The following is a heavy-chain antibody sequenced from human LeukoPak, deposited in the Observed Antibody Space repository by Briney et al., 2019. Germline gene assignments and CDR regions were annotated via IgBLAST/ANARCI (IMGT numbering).Heavy chain of an antibody. Sequence: GGSLRLSCAASGFTFSIYGTHWVRQAPGKGLEWVAVIANDAKTTYYANSVKGRFTISRDNSKNTLYLQMGSLRAEDMAVYYCARDAPLSGTPTAQLDYWGQGTLVTVSS. CDR1: GFTFSIYG. CDR3: ARDAPLSGTPTAQLDY. D-gene: IGHD2-15*01. J-gene: IGHJ4*02. CDR2: IANDAKTT. V-gene: IGHV3-30*03.